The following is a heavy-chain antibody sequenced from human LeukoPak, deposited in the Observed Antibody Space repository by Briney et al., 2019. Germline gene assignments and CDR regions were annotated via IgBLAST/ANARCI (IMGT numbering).Heavy chain of an antibody. CDR3: AKGNLLWFGELYTHDY. Sequence: GRSLRLSCAASGFTFSSYGMHWDRQAPGKGLEWVAVISYDGSNKYYADSVKGRFTISRDNSKNTLYLQMNSLRAEDTAVYYCAKGNLLWFGELYTHDYWGQGTLVTVSS. CDR2: ISYDGSNK. CDR1: GFTFSSYG. J-gene: IGHJ4*02. D-gene: IGHD3-10*01. V-gene: IGHV3-30*18.